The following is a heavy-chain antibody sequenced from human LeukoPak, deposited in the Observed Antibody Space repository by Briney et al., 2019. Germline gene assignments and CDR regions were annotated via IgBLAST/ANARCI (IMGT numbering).Heavy chain of an antibody. D-gene: IGHD3-3*01. CDR2: IYTSGST. V-gene: IGHV4-4*07. J-gene: IGHJ5*02. CDR1: GGSMSSYY. CDR3: AMSRITIFGVGFDP. Sequence: SQTLSLTCTVSGGSMSSYYWSWIRQPAGKGLEWIGRIYTSGSTNYNPSLKSRVTMSVDTSKNQFSLKLSSVTAADTAVYYCAMSRITIFGVGFDPWGQGTLVTVSS.